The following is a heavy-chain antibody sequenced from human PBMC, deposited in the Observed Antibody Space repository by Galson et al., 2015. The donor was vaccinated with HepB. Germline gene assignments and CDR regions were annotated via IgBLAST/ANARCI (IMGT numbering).Heavy chain of an antibody. CDR3: ARAGPHFGVVTGYVAFDI. CDR2: IKQDGSEK. CDR1: GFTFSSYW. V-gene: IGHV3-7*03. J-gene: IGHJ3*02. D-gene: IGHD3-3*01. Sequence: SLRLSCAASGFTFSSYWMSWVRQAPGKGLEWVANIKQDGSEKYYVDSVKGRFTISRDNAKNSLYLQMNSLRAEDTAVYYCARAGPHFGVVTGYVAFDIWGQGTMVTVSS.